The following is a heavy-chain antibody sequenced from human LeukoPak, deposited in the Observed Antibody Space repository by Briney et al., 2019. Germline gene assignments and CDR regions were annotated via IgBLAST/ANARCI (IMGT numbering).Heavy chain of an antibody. CDR3: ARDGGEVITFGGLIITPIHQYYFDY. CDR2: ISYEGSSK. D-gene: IGHD3-16*02. J-gene: IGHJ4*02. V-gene: IGHV3-30-3*01. Sequence: PGGSLRLSCAASGFTFSSYAMHWVRQAPGKWLEWVAVISYEGSSKYYADSVKGRFTISRDNSKNTLYLQMNSLRVEDTAVYYCARDGGEVITFGGLIITPIHQYYFDYCGQGTLVTVSS. CDR1: GFTFSSYA.